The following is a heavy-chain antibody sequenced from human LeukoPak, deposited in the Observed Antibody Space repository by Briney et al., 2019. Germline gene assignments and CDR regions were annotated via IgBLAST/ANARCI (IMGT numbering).Heavy chain of an antibody. J-gene: IGHJ4*02. Sequence: SETLSLTCTVSGGSISSHYWSWIRQPPGKGLGWIGYIYYSGSTNYNPSLKSRVTISVDTSKNQFSLKLSSVTAADTAVYYCARGGPHPPKFDYWGQGTLVTVSS. V-gene: IGHV4-59*11. CDR3: ARGGPHPPKFDY. CDR1: GGSISSHY. CDR2: IYYSGST. D-gene: IGHD3-16*01.